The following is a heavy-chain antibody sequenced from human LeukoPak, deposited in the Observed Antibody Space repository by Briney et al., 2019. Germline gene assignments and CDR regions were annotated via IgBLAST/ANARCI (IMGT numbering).Heavy chain of an antibody. V-gene: IGHV3-30*18. D-gene: IGHD4-17*01. CDR1: GFILSDYG. CDR2: MSYDGGNK. CDR3: AKVGRNYGDYNGWVDP. J-gene: IGHJ5*02. Sequence: GRPLRLSCAASGFILSDYGMHWVRQAPGEGLDWVAFMSYDGGNKYYADSVKGRFTISRDNSKNTLYLQMNTLRAEDTAVYYCAKVGRNYGDYNGWVDPWGQGTLVTVSS.